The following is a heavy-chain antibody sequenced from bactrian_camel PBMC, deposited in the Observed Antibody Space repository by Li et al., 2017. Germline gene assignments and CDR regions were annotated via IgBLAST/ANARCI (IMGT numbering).Heavy chain of an antibody. V-gene: IGHV3S1*01. J-gene: IGHJ4*01. CDR3: AAGGAWGTMDAVLGPKKYNY. CDR2: IHTALGVT. Sequence: HVQLVESGGGSVQAGGSLKLSCVVSAYTYSRQCMGWFRQAPGKGREGVATIHTALGVTSYADSVKGRFSISTDCAKNTVYLQMNSLKPEDTAMYYCAAGGAWGTMDAVLGPKKYNYWGQGTQVTVS. D-gene: IGHD1*01. CDR1: AYTYSRQC.